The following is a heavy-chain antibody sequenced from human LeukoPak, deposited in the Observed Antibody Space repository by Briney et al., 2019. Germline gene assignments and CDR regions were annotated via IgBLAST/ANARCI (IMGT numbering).Heavy chain of an antibody. V-gene: IGHV3-73*01. D-gene: IGHD6-19*01. CDR1: GFTFSGSA. Sequence: GGSLRLSCAASGFTFSGSAMHWVRQASGKGLEWVGRIRSNGNSYATAYAALVKGRFTISRDDSKNTAYLQMNSLKTEDTAVYYCTRPGIAVAGSDYWGQGTLVTVSS. CDR3: TRPGIAVAGSDY. J-gene: IGHJ4*02. CDR2: IRSNGNSYAT.